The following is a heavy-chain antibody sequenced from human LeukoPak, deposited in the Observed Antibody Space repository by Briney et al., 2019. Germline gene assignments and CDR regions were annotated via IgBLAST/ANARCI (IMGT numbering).Heavy chain of an antibody. CDR3: ARTAMPLFYGMDV. D-gene: IGHD5-18*01. J-gene: IGHJ6*02. V-gene: IGHV4-34*01. Sequence: SETLSLTCAVYGGSFSSYYWSWIRQPPGKGLEWIGEINHSGSTNYNPSLKSRVTISVDTSKNQFSLKLSSVTAADTAVYYCARTAMPLFYGMDVWGQGTTVTVSS. CDR1: GGSFSSYY. CDR2: INHSGST.